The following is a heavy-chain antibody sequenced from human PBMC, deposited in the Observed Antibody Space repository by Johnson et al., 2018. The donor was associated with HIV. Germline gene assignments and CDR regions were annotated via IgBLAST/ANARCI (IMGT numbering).Heavy chain of an antibody. V-gene: IGHV3-43D*04. CDR1: GFTFDDYA. D-gene: IGHD3-22*01. CDR3: ARGGDYYDSSGYNAFDI. J-gene: IGHJ3*02. Sequence: VQLVESGGVVVQPGGSLRLSCAASGFTFDDYAMHWVRQALGKGLEWVSVIYSGGSTYYADSVKGRFTISRDNAKNSLYLQMNSLRAEDTALYYCARGGDYYDSSGYNAFDIWGQGTMVIVSS. CDR2: IYSGGST.